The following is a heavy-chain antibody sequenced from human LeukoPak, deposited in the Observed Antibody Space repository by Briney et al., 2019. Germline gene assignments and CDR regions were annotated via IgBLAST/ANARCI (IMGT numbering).Heavy chain of an antibody. CDR3: ARIARVSPRKAQTDCSFDY. CDR2: ISWNSGSI. CDR1: GFTFDDYA. J-gene: IGHJ4*02. D-gene: IGHD2-21*01. V-gene: IGHV3-9*01. Sequence: GRSLRLSCAASGFTFDDYAMHWVRQAPGKGLEWVSGISWNSGSIGYADSVKGRFTISRDNAKNTMFLQMNSLRGEDTAVYYCARIARVSPRKAQTDCSFDYWGQGTLATVTS.